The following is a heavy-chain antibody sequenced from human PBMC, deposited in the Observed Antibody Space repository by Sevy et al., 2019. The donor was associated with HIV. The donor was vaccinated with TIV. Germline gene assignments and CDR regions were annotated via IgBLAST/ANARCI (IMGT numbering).Heavy chain of an antibody. CDR3: VRGPNWGVGGCQRISPYCLDV. D-gene: IGHD2-21*01. CDR1: GFTFSDHY. CDR2: IRNRPNSYTT. Sequence: GGSLRLSCAASGFTFSDHYVDWVRQAPGKGLEWIGRIRNRPNSYTTEYAASVEGRFTISRDDSRNSLYLQMNSLKTEDSAVYYWVRGPNWGVGGCQRISPYCLDVWGKGATVTVSS. V-gene: IGHV3-72*01. J-gene: IGHJ6*03.